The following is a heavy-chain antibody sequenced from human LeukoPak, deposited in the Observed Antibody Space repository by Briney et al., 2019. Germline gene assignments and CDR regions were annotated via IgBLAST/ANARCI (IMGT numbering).Heavy chain of an antibody. J-gene: IGHJ6*03. CDR1: GFTFSSYA. D-gene: IGHD6-13*01. CDR2: ISGSGGST. Sequence: GGSLRLSCAASGFTFSSYAMSWVRQAPGKGLEWVSAISGSGGSTYYADSVRGRFTISRDNSKNTLYLQMNSLRAEDTAVYYCARGIIAAAVQGWYYYYYMDVWGKGTTVTISS. V-gene: IGHV3-23*01. CDR3: ARGIIAAAVQGWYYYYYMDV.